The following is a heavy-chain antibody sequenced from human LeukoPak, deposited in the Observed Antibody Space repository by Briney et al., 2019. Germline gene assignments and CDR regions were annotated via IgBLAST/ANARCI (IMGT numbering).Heavy chain of an antibody. Sequence: GDSLKISCKASGYRFTSYWIGWVRQMPGKGLEWMGVIHPGEYERRYSPSFEGQVTISADKSISTAYMQWSSLKASDTAMYYCARRTDSGWKWFDPWGQGILVTVSS. CDR1: GYRFTSYW. CDR3: ARRTDSGWKWFDP. J-gene: IGHJ5*02. CDR2: IHPGEYER. D-gene: IGHD6-25*01. V-gene: IGHV5-51*01.